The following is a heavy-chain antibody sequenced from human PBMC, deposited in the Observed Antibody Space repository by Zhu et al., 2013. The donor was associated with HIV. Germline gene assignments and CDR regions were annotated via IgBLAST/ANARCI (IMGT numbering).Heavy chain of an antibody. V-gene: IGHV1-3*01. CDR3: ARDRKQQLVHAFDI. Sequence: QVQLVQSGAEVKKPGASVKVSCKASGYTFTSYAMHWVRQAPGQRLEWMGWINAGNGNTKYSQKFQDRVTITRDTSASTVYMVLSSLRSEDTAVYYCARDRKQQLVHAFDIWGQGTMVTVSS. CDR1: GYTFTSYA. D-gene: IGHD6-13*01. CDR2: INAGNGNT. J-gene: IGHJ3*02.